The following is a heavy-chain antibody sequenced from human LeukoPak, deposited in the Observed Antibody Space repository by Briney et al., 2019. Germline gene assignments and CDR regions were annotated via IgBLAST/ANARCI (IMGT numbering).Heavy chain of an antibody. CDR3: AKASAMIVVVSKHFDY. D-gene: IGHD3-22*01. CDR1: GFTFTSYA. CDR2: TSGSGGST. Sequence: RGSLRPSCAASGFTFTSYAMSWVRQAPGKGLGWGSATSGSGGSTYYADSVKGRFTISRDNSKNTLYLQMNSLRAEDTAVYYCAKASAMIVVVSKHFDYWGQGTLVTVSS. J-gene: IGHJ4*02. V-gene: IGHV3-23*01.